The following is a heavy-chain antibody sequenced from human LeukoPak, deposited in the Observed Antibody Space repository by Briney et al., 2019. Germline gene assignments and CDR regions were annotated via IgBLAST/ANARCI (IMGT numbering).Heavy chain of an antibody. CDR2: IYSSGHT. Sequence: SETLSLTCTVSGGSISNYYWSWIRQPPGKGLEWIGYIYSSGHTNYNPSLKSRVTISVDTSKNQFSLNLRSVTAADTAVYYCARHFSGAAAPLPFDYWGLGTLVTVSS. J-gene: IGHJ4*02. D-gene: IGHD6-13*01. CDR1: GGSISNYY. V-gene: IGHV4-59*08. CDR3: ARHFSGAAAPLPFDY.